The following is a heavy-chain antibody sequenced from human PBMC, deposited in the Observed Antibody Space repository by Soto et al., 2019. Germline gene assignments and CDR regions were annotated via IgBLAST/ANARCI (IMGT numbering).Heavy chain of an antibody. CDR2: IKQDGSEK. CDR1: GFTFSRYW. J-gene: IGHJ4*02. Sequence: PGGSLRLSCAASGFTFSRYWMSWVRQAPGKGLGWVANIKQDGSEKYYVDSVKGRFTISRDNAKNSLYLQMNSLRAEDTAVYYCARVGPLGGSVAGTWFDYWGQGTLVTVSS. D-gene: IGHD6-19*01. V-gene: IGHV3-7*01. CDR3: ARVGPLGGSVAGTWFDY.